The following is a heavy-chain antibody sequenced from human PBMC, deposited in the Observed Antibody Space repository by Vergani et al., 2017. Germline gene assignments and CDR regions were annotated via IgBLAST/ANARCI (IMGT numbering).Heavy chain of an antibody. D-gene: IGHD4/OR15-4a*01. CDR1: GFTFSSYS. CDR3: ARGGARLLCDY. Sequence: EVQLVESGGGLVQPGGSLRLSCAASGFTFSSYSMNWLRQAPGKGLEWVSYISSSSRTIYYDNSVKGRFTISRDNAKNSLYLQMNSLRAKDTVVYYCARGGARLLCDYWGQGTLVTVSS. J-gene: IGHJ4*02. V-gene: IGHV3-48*01. CDR2: ISSSSRTI.